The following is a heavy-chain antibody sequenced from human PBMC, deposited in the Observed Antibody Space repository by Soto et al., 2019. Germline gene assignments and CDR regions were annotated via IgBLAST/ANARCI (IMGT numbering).Heavy chain of an antibody. Sequence: GGSLRLSCAASGFTFSSYGMHWVRQAPGKGLEWVAVIWYDGSNKYYADSVKGRFTISRDNSKNTLYLQMNSLRAEDTAVYYCARACPRAPDRCPNDYWGQGTLVTVSS. CDR1: GFTFSSYG. CDR3: ARACPRAPDRCPNDY. V-gene: IGHV3-33*01. D-gene: IGHD3-22*01. CDR2: IWYDGSNK. J-gene: IGHJ4*02.